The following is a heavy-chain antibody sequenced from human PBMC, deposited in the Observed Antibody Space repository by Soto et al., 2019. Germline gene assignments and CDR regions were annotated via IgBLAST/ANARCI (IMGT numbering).Heavy chain of an antibody. V-gene: IGHV3-30*18. CDR2: ISYDGSNK. Sequence: QVQLVESGGGVVQPGRSLRLSCAASGFTFSSYGMHWVRQAPGKGLEWVAVISYDGSNKYYADSVKGRFTISRDNSKNTLYLQMNSLRAEDTAVYYCAKSMTMVRGVIDYWGQGTLVTVFS. CDR1: GFTFSSYG. D-gene: IGHD3-10*01. J-gene: IGHJ4*02. CDR3: AKSMTMVRGVIDY.